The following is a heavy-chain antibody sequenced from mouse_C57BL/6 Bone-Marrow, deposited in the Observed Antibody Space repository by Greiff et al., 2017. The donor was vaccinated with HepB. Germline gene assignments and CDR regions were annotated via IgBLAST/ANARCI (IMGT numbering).Heavy chain of an antibody. J-gene: IGHJ4*01. CDR3: ARTIYYGYDGAMDY. CDR1: GFSLTSYA. V-gene: IGHV2-9-1*01. CDR2: IWTGGGT. Sequence: VQLQESGPGLVAPSQSLSITCTVSGFSLTSYAISWVRQPPGKGLEWLGVIWTGGGTNYNSALKSRLSISKDNSKSQVFLKMNSLQTDDTARYYCARTIYYGYDGAMDYWGQGTSVTVSS. D-gene: IGHD2-2*01.